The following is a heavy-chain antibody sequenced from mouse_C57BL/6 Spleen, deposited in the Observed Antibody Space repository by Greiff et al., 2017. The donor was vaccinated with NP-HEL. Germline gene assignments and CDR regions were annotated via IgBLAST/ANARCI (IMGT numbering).Heavy chain of an antibody. V-gene: IGHV5-4*01. D-gene: IGHD4-1*01. CDR1: GFTFSSYA. CDR2: ISDGGSYT. CDR3: ARENWDFYAMDY. J-gene: IGHJ4*01. Sequence: EVKLVESGGGLVKPGGSLKLSCAASGFTFSSYAMSWVRQTPDKRLEWVATISDGGSYTYYPDNVKGRFTISRDNAKNNLYLQMSHLKSEDTAMYYCARENWDFYAMDYWGQGTSVTVSS.